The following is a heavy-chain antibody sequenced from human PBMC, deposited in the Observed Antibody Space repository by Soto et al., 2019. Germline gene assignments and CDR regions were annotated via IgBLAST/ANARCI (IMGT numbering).Heavy chain of an antibody. J-gene: IGHJ6*02. Sequence: QVQLVQSGAEVKKPGASVKVSCKASGYTFTSYYMHWVRQAPGQGLEWMGIINPSGGSTSYAQKFQGRVTLTRDTSTSTVYMELSSLRSEDTAVYYCARDLVPGRYGMDVWGQGTTVTVSS. D-gene: IGHD6-13*01. CDR2: INPSGGST. CDR3: ARDLVPGRYGMDV. V-gene: IGHV1-46*03. CDR1: GYTFTSYY.